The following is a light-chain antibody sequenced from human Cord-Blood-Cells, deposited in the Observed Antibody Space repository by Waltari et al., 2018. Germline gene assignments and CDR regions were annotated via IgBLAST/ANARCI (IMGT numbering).Light chain of an antibody. CDR2: RNN. V-gene: IGLV1-47*01. CDR1: SSNIGRNY. Sequence: QSVLTQPPSASGTPGQRVTISCSGSSSNIGRNYVYWYQPLPGTAPKLLIYRNNQRPSGVPDRFSGPKSGTSASLAISGLRSEDEADYYCAAWDDSLSGWVFGGGTKLTVL. J-gene: IGLJ3*02. CDR3: AAWDDSLSGWV.